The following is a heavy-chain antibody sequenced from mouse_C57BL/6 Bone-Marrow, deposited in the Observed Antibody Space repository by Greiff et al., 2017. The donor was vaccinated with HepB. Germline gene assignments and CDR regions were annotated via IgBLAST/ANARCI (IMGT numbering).Heavy chain of an antibody. V-gene: IGHV1-50*01. CDR2: IDPSDSYT. CDR1: GYTFTSYW. J-gene: IGHJ4*01. D-gene: IGHD2-13*01. Sequence: QVQLKQPGAELVKPGASVKLSCKASGYTFTSYWMQWVKQRPGQGLEWIGEIDPSDSYTNYNQKFKGKATLTVDTSSSTAYLQLNSLTSEDSAVYNCAKGEGAMDYWGQGTSLTVSS. CDR3: AKGEGAMDY.